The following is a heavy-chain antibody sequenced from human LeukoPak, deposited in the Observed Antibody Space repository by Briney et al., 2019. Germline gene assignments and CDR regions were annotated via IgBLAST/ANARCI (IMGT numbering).Heavy chain of an antibody. CDR3: ARVFIGAKAFDI. J-gene: IGHJ3*02. CDR1: GGSFSSYY. D-gene: IGHD5-12*01. CDR2: INHSGST. V-gene: IGHV4-34*01. Sequence: SETLSLTCAVYGGSFSSYYWSWIRQPPGKGLEWIGEINHSGSTNYNPSLKSRVTISVDTSKNQFSLKLSSVTAADTAVYYCARVFIGAKAFDIWGQGTMVTVSS.